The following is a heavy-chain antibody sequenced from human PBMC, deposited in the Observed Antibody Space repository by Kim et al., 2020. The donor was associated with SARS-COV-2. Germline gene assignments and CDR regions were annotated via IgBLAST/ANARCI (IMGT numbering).Heavy chain of an antibody. J-gene: IGHJ1*01. Sequence: QKLQGRVTMTTDTSTSTAYMELRSLRSDDTAVYYCARSKGAAAGTMYFQHWGQGTLVTVSS. D-gene: IGHD6-13*01. V-gene: IGHV1-18*01. CDR3: ARSKGAAAGTMYFQH.